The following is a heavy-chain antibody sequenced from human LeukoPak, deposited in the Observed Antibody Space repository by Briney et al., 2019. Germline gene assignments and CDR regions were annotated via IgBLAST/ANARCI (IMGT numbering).Heavy chain of an antibody. V-gene: IGHV3-48*03. CDR1: GFTFSSYE. CDR3: ARAVLYYYYGMDV. CDR2: ISSSGGTI. J-gene: IGHJ6*02. Sequence: TGGSLRLSCAAPGFTFSSYEMNWVRQAPGKGLEWVSYISSSGGTIYYADSVKGRFTISRDNAKNSLYLQMNSLRAEDTAVYYCARAVLYYYYGMDVWGQGTTVTVSS.